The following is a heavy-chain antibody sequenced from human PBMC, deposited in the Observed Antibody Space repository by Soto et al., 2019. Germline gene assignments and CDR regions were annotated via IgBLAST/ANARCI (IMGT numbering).Heavy chain of an antibody. CDR3: ARDDFGRHAHYYYYGMDV. J-gene: IGHJ6*02. Sequence: GGSLRLSCAASGFTFSSYGMHWVRQAPGKGLEWVAVIWYDGSNKYYADSVKGRFTISRDNSKNTLYLQMNSLRAEDTAVYYCARDDFGRHAHYYYYGMDVWGQGTTVTVSS. CDR1: GFTFSSYG. V-gene: IGHV3-33*01. D-gene: IGHD2-15*01. CDR2: IWYDGSNK.